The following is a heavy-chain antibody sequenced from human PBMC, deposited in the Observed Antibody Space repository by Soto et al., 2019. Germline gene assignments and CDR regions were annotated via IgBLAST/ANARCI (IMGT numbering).Heavy chain of an antibody. CDR3: ARSRGGVQD. CDR1: GGSFSDYY. CDR2: FTDSGIT. Sequence: QGQLQQWGAGLLKPSETLSLICAGYGGSFSDYYWGWIRQPPGKGLEFIGEFTDSGITNYNPSLKSRVTVSADTSHNQFSLKLRSVTAADTAVYYCARSRGGVQDWGQGTLVTVSS. D-gene: IGHD3-10*01. V-gene: IGHV4-34*01. J-gene: IGHJ1*01.